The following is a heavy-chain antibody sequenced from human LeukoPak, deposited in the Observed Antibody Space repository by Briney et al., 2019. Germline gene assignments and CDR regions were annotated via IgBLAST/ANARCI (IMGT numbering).Heavy chain of an antibody. CDR2: INHSGST. Sequence: GSLRLSCAASGFTFSSYAMHWIRQPPGKGLEWIGEINHSGSTNYNPSLKSRVTISVDTSKNQFSLKLSSVTAADTAVYYCARGGRYFSYYYYYMDVWGKGTTVTVSS. V-gene: IGHV4-34*01. CDR1: GFTFSSYA. CDR3: ARGGRYFSYYYYYMDV. J-gene: IGHJ6*03. D-gene: IGHD1-26*01.